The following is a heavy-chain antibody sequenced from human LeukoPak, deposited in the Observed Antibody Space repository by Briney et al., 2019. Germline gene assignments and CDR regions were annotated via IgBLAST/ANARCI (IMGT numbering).Heavy chain of an antibody. CDR3: ARSMTRPTDYMDV. D-gene: IGHD1-26*01. J-gene: IGHJ6*03. V-gene: IGHV4-59*01. CDR2: IYYSGST. CDR1: GGSISSYY. Sequence: PSETLSLTCTVSGGSISSYYWSWIRQPPGKGLEWIGYIYYSGSTNYNPSLKSRVTISVDTSKNQFSLKLSSVTAADTAVYYCARSMTRPTDYMDVWGKGTTVTVSS.